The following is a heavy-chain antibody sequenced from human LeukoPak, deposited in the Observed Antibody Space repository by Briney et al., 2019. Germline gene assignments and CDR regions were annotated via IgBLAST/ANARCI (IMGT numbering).Heavy chain of an antibody. V-gene: IGHV1-8*01. CDR3: ARVSSSWSGSFGY. Sequence: ASVKVSCKASGYTFTSYDINWVRQAPGQGLEWMGWMNPNSGNTGYAQKFQGRVTITRDTSASTAYMELSSLRSEDTAVYYCARVSSSWSGSFGYWGQGTLVTVSS. J-gene: IGHJ4*02. D-gene: IGHD6-13*01. CDR1: GYTFTSYD. CDR2: MNPNSGNT.